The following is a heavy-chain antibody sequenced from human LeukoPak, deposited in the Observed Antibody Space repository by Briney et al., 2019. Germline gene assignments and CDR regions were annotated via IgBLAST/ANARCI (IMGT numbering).Heavy chain of an antibody. Sequence: GESLKISCKGSGYSFTSYWISWVRQMPGKGLEWMGRIDPSDSYTNYSPSFQGHVTISADKSISTAYLQWSSLKASDTAMYYCARLGYYDILAGPKEPNWFDPWGQGTLATISS. CDR3: ARLGYYDILAGPKEPNWFDP. J-gene: IGHJ5*02. CDR2: IDPSDSYT. CDR1: GYSFTSYW. D-gene: IGHD3-9*01. V-gene: IGHV5-10-1*01.